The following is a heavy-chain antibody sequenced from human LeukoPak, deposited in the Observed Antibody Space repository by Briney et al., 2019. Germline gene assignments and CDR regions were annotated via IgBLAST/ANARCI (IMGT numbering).Heavy chain of an antibody. D-gene: IGHD2-15*01. CDR1: GFTLSSYT. Sequence: GGSQRLSCAASGFTLSSYTMSWVRQAPGKGLEWVSAISDSGNTYHADSVKGRFTISRDSSRNTMFLQMNRLRPEDAAVYYCAKAPVTTCRGAYCYPFDYWGQGTLVTVSS. V-gene: IGHV3-23*01. CDR3: AKAPVTTCRGAYCYPFDY. CDR2: ISDSGNT. J-gene: IGHJ4*02.